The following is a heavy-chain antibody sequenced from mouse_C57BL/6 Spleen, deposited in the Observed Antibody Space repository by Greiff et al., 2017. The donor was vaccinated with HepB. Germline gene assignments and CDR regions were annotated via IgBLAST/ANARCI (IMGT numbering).Heavy chain of an antibody. CDR1: GFTFTDYY. CDR2: IRNKANGYTT. CDR3: ARSQPYAMDY. D-gene: IGHD6-1*01. J-gene: IGHJ4*01. Sequence: DVMLVESGGGLVQPGGSLSLSCAASGFTFTDYYMSWVRQPPGKALEWLGFIRNKANGYTTEYSASVKGRFTISRDNSQSILYLQMNALRAEDSATYYCARSQPYAMDYWGQGTSVTVSS. V-gene: IGHV7-3*01.